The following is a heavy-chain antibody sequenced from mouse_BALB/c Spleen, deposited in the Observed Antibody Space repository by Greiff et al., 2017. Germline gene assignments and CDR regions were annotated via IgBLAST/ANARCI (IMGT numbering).Heavy chain of an antibody. D-gene: IGHD1-1*01. CDR1: GFTFSDYG. Sequence: EVQLVESGGGLVQPGGSRKLSCAASGFTFSDYGMAWVRQAPGKGPEWVAFISNLAYSIYYADTVTGRFTISRENAKNTLYLEMSSLRSEDTAMYYCARDRYYGSSPHFDYWGQGTTLTVSS. J-gene: IGHJ2*01. V-gene: IGHV5-15*02. CDR2: ISNLAYSI. CDR3: ARDRYYGSSPHFDY.